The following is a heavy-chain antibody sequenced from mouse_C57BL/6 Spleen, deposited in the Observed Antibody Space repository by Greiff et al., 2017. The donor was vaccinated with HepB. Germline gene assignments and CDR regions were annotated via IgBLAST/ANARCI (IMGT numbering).Heavy chain of an antibody. CDR1: GYTFTSYW. J-gene: IGHJ1*03. Sequence: QVQLQQPGAELVRPGSSVKLSCKASGYTFTSYWMHWVKQRPLQGLDWIGNIYPSDSDTHYNQKFKDKATLTVDKSSSTAYMQLISLTSEDSAVYYCARSNDGGSYRYFDVWGTGTTVTVSA. CDR2: IYPSDSDT. CDR3: ARSNDGGSYRYFDV. V-gene: IGHV1-52*01. D-gene: IGHD1-1*02.